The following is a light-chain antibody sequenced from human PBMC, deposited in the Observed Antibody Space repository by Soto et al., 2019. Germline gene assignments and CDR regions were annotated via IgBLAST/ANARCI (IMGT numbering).Light chain of an antibody. Sequence: HSVLTQPPSVYGAPGQRFTISCPGSSSNIVPGYDVHWYQQLPGTAPKLLIYGNSNRPSGVPDRFSGSKSGTSASLAITGLQAEDEADYYCQSYDSSLSVVVFGGGTQLTVL. CDR1: SSNIVPGYD. CDR3: QSYDSSLSVVV. V-gene: IGLV1-40*01. CDR2: GNS. J-gene: IGLJ2*01.